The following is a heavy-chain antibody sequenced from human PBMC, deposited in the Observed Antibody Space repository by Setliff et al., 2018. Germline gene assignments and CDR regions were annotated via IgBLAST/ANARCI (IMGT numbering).Heavy chain of an antibody. CDR1: GFTFSNYA. J-gene: IGHJ4*02. CDR3: ARSETCHSTHCSPYDY. Sequence: GGSLRLSCEASGFTFSNYAMGWVRQAPGKGLEWVSVIYSGGSRTYSADSVKGRFTISRDNSKDTLYLQMNSLRAEDTAVYYCARSETCHSTHCSPYDYWGQGTPVTVSS. D-gene: IGHD2-2*01. V-gene: IGHV3-23*03. CDR2: IYSGGSRT.